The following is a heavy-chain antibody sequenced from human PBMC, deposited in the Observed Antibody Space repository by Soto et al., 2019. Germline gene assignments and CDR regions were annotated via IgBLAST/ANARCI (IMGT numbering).Heavy chain of an antibody. D-gene: IGHD2-2*01. CDR3: ARPYCSSTSCYVPGFDP. CDR1: GYSFTSYW. V-gene: IGHV5-10-1*01. CDR2: IDPSDSYT. J-gene: IGHJ5*02. Sequence: GESLKISCKGSGYSFTSYWISWVRQMPGKGLEWMGRIDPSDSYTNYSPSFQGHVTISADKSISTAYLQWNSLKASDTAMYYCARPYCSSTSCYVPGFDPWGQGTLVTVSS.